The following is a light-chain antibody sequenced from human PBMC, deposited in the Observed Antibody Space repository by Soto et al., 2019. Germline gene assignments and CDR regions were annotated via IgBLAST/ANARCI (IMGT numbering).Light chain of an antibody. V-gene: IGLV6-57*04. CDR2: EDN. CDR3: QSYDSSIRGV. CDR1: SGSIASNY. Sequence: NFMLTQPHSVSESPGKTVTISCTRSSGSIASNYVQWYQQRPGSAPTTVIYEDNQRPSGVPDRFSGSIDSSSNSASLTLPGLKTEDEADYYCQSYDSSIRGVFGGGTKLTVL. J-gene: IGLJ2*01.